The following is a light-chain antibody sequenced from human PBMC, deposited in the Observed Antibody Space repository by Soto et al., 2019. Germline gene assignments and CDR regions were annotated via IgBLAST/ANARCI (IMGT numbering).Light chain of an antibody. J-gene: IGKJ1*01. CDR2: AAS. CDR1: QGISNY. Sequence: DIQMTQSPSSLSASVGDRVTITCRASQGISNYLAWYQQKPGKVPQLLIYAASTLESGVPPRFSGSGSGTDFTPTISSLQPEDIATYYCQKYNAAPWTFGQGTKVEIK. CDR3: QKYNAAPWT. V-gene: IGKV1-27*01.